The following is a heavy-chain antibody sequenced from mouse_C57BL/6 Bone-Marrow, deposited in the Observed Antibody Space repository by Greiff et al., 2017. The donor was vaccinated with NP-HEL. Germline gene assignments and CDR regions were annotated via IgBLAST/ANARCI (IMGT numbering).Heavy chain of an antibody. CDR2: IHPNSGST. D-gene: IGHD1-1*01. Sequence: QVQLQQPGAELVKPGASVKLSCKASGYTFTSYWMHWVKQRPGQGLEWIGMIHPNSGSTNYNEKFKSKATLTVDKSSSTAYMQLSSLTSEDSAVYYSDYYCGSSYDAMDYWGQGTSVTVSS. CDR1: GYTFTSYW. CDR3: DYYCGSSYDAMDY. J-gene: IGHJ4*01. V-gene: IGHV1-64*01.